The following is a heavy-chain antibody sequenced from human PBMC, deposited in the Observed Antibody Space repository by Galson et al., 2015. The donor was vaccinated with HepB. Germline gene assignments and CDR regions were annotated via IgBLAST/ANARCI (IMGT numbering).Heavy chain of an antibody. D-gene: IGHD2-2*01. CDR1: GYSFTSYW. CDR2: IDPSDSYT. CDR3: ASSRPTGYCSSTSCYDAY. Sequence: QSGAEVKKPGESLRISCKGSGYSFTSYWISWVRQMPGKGLEWMGRIDPSDSYTNYSPSFQGHVTISADKSISTAYLQWSSLKASDTAMYYCASSRPTGYCSSTSCYDAYWGQGTLVTVSS. V-gene: IGHV5-10-1*01. J-gene: IGHJ4*02.